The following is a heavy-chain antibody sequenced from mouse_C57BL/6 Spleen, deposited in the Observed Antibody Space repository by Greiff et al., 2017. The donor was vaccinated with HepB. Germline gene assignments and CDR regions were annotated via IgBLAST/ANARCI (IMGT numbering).Heavy chain of an antibody. V-gene: IGHV5-12*01. J-gene: IGHJ4*01. Sequence: EVKVVESGGGLVQPGGSLKLSCAASGFTFSDYYMYWVRQTPEKRLEWVAYISNGGGSTYYPDTVKGRFTISRDNAKNTLYLQMSRLKSEDTAMYYCARQDEGYAMDYWGQGTSVTVSS. CDR1: GFTFSDYY. CDR3: ARQDEGYAMDY. CDR2: ISNGGGST.